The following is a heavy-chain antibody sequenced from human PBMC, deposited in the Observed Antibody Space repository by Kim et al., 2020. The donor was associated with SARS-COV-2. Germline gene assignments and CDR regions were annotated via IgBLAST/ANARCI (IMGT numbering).Heavy chain of an antibody. Sequence: SVKVSCKASGGTLSSYAISWVRQAPGQGLEWMGGIIPIFGTANYAQKFQGRVTITPDESTSTAYMELSSQGYEETAVYYCARDLRYDYYYGMDVWGQGTTVTGSS. CDR1: GGTLSSYA. J-gene: IGHJ6*02. CDR3: ARDLRYDYYYGMDV. V-gene: IGHV1-69*13. CDR2: IIPIFGTA.